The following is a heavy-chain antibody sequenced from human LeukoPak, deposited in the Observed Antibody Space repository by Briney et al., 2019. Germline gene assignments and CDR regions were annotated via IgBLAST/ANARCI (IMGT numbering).Heavy chain of an antibody. Sequence: GGSLRLSCAASGFTFSSYAMHWVRQAPGKGLEWVSSISSSSSYIYYADSVKGRFTISRDNAKNSLYLQMNSLRAEDTAVYYCARGAKAYYYGMDVWGQGTTVTVSS. CDR3: ARGAKAYYYGMDV. J-gene: IGHJ6*02. CDR1: GFTFSSYA. V-gene: IGHV3-21*01. CDR2: ISSSSSYI.